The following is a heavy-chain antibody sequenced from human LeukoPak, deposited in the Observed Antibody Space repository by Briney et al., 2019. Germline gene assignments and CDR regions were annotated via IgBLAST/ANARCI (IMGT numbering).Heavy chain of an antibody. CDR2: INGDGSST. D-gene: IGHD1-14*01. Sequence: GGSLRLSCAASGFTFSTYAMGWVRQAPGTGPVWVSRINGDGSSTNYADSMKGRFTISRDNAKNTLYLQMNSLRAEDTAVYYCTRAGMGRRNAFDIWGQGTMVTVSS. J-gene: IGHJ3*02. CDR1: GFTFSTYA. V-gene: IGHV3-74*01. CDR3: TRAGMGRRNAFDI.